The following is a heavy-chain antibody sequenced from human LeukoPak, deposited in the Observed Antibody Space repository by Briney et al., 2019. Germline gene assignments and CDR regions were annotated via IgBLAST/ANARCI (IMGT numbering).Heavy chain of an antibody. CDR2: IYSGGGT. CDR1: GGSISSFH. V-gene: IGHV4-4*07. CDR3: ASGGPRDCSSTSCYDHY. D-gene: IGHD2-2*01. J-gene: IGHJ4*02. Sequence: SETLSLTCTVSGGSISSFHWSWIRQPAGKGLEWIGRIYSGGGTNYNPSLKSRVTISVDKSKNQFSLKLSSVTAADTAVYYCASGGPRDCSSTSCYDHYWGQGTLVTVSS.